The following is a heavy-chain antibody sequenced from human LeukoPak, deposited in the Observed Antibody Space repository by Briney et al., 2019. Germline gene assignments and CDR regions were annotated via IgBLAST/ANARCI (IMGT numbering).Heavy chain of an antibody. Sequence: KPGGSLRLSCAASGFTFSSYSMNWVRQAPGKGLEWVSSISSSSSYIYYADSVKGRFTISRDNAKNSLYLQMNSLRAEDTAVYYCARDLFSSGFPEGAFGIWGQGTMVTVSS. V-gene: IGHV3-21*01. J-gene: IGHJ3*02. D-gene: IGHD6-19*01. CDR1: GFTFSSYS. CDR3: ARDLFSSGFPEGAFGI. CDR2: ISSSSSYI.